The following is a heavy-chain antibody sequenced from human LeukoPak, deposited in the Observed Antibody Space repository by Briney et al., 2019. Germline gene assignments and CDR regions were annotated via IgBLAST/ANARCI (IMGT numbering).Heavy chain of an antibody. CDR3: AASYYDRSYYYYYMDV. CDR1: GGSISSGDYY. CDR2: IYYRGST. J-gene: IGHJ6*03. V-gene: IGHV4-30-4*01. Sequence: SQTLSLTCTVSGGSISSGDYYWSWIRQPPGKGLEWIGYIYYRGSTYYNPSLKSQVTISVDTSKNQFSLKLSSVTAADTAVYYCAASYYDRSYYYYYMDVWGKGTTVTVSS. D-gene: IGHD3-9*01.